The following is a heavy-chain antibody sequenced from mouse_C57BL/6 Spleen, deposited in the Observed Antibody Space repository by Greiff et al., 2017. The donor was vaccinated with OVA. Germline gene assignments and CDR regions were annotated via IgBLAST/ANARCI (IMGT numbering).Heavy chain of an antibody. CDR2: IDPSDSYT. D-gene: IGHD2-3*01. CDR1: GYTFTSYW. Sequence: QVHVKQPGAELVKPGASVKLSCKASGYTFTSYWMQWVKQRPGQGLEWIGEIDPSDSYTNYNQKFKGKATLTVDTSSSTAYMQLSSLTSEDSAVYYCARQDDGYYYYYAMDYWGQGTSVTVSS. V-gene: IGHV1-50*01. J-gene: IGHJ4*01. CDR3: ARQDDGYYYYYAMDY.